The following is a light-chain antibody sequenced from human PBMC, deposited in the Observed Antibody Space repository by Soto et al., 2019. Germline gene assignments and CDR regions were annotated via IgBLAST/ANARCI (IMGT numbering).Light chain of an antibody. J-gene: IGLJ3*02. CDR3: CSYAGSFTWV. CDR1: SSDVGGYNY. Sequence: QSVLTQPRSVSGSPGQSVTISCTGTSSDVGGYNYVSWYQQHPGKAPQLMIYTVSNRPLGVPDRFSASKSGNTASLTISGLQTEDEADYYCCSYAGSFTWVFGGGTKLTVL. CDR2: TVS. V-gene: IGLV2-11*01.